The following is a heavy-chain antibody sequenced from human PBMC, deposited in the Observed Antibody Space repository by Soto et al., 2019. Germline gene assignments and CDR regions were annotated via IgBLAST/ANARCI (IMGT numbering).Heavy chain of an antibody. CDR3: AKKGYYDFWSGYSNY. CDR1: GFTFSSYA. J-gene: IGHJ4*02. D-gene: IGHD3-3*01. Sequence: EVQLLESGGGLVQPGGSLRLSCAASGFTFSSYAMSWVRQAPGKGLEWVSAISGSGGSTYYADSVKGRFTISRDNSNKTLYLQMNSLRAEDTAVYYCAKKGYYDFWSGYSNYWGQGTLVTVSS. V-gene: IGHV3-23*01. CDR2: ISGSGGST.